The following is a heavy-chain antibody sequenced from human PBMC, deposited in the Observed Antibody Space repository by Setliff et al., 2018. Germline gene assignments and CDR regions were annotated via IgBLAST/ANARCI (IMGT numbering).Heavy chain of an antibody. V-gene: IGHV4-61*09. D-gene: IGHD3-3*01. CDR2: FHTGGST. J-gene: IGHJ5*02. CDR1: GDSISSGSYY. CDR3: ARAGPTVTFFRVLVISWWDP. Sequence: PSETLSLTCTVSGDSISSGSYYWTWIRQPAGKGLAWIGHFHTGGSTNYNRSLRSRVSISVDTSKNQFSLKLSSVTAADTATYYCARAGPTVTFFRVLVISWWDPWGQGSLVTVSS.